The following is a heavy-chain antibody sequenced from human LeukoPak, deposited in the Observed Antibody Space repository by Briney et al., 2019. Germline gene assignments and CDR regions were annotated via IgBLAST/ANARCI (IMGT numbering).Heavy chain of an antibody. CDR3: ARDPPKYGSGIFDY. CDR1: GFTFSSYW. J-gene: IGHJ4*02. CDR2: IKQDGSEK. V-gene: IGHV3-7*01. D-gene: IGHD3-10*01. Sequence: GGSLRLSCAASGFTFSSYWMSWVRQAPGKGLEWVANIKQDGSEKYYVDSVKGRFTISRDNAKNSLYLQMNSLRAEDTAVYYCARDPPKYGSGIFDYWGQGTLVTVSS.